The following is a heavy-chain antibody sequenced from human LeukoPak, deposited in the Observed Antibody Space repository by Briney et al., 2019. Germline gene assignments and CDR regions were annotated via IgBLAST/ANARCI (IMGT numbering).Heavy chain of an antibody. J-gene: IGHJ4*02. D-gene: IGHD5-12*01. CDR2: IYSGGST. CDR1: GFTVSSNY. V-gene: IGHV3-53*01. Sequence: GGSLRLSCAASGFTVSSNYMSWVRQAPGKGLEWVSVIYSGGSTYYADSVKGRFTISRGNAKNSLYLQMNSLRAEDTAVYYCARVEGNIVTTTEGYFDYWGQGTLVTVSS. CDR3: ARVEGNIVTTTEGYFDY.